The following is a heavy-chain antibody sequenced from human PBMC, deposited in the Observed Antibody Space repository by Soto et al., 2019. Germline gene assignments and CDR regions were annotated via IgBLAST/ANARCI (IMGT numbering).Heavy chain of an antibody. D-gene: IGHD3-10*01. V-gene: IGHV1-58*01. CDR3: AADRETVAGYYCYGMDV. CDR2: IVVGSGNT. Sequence: SVKVSCKASGFTFTSSAVQWVRQARGQRLEWIGWIVVGSGNTNYAQKFQERVTITRDMSTSTAYMELSSLRSEDTAVYYCAADRETVAGYYCYGMDVWGQGTTVTVYS. J-gene: IGHJ6*01. CDR1: GFTFTSSA.